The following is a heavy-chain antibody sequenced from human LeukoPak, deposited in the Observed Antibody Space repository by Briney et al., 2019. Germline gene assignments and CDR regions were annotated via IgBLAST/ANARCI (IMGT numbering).Heavy chain of an antibody. CDR2: INPNSGGT. J-gene: IGHJ5*02. CDR1: GYTFTGYY. CDR3: ARERRWFDP. V-gene: IGHV1-2*06. Sequence: ASVKVSCKASGYTFTGYYMHWVRQVPGQGLEWMGRINPNSGGTNYAQKFQGRVTMARDTSISTAYMELSRLRSDHTAVYYCARERRWFDPWGQGTLVTVSS.